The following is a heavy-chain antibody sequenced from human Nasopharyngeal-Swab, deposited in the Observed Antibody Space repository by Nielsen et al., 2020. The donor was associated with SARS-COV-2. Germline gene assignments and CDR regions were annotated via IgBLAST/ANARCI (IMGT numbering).Heavy chain of an antibody. J-gene: IGHJ4*02. Sequence: GESLKISCAASGFTFSNYRMHWVRQAPGEGLVWVSRLNGDGSSLNYADFVKGRFTISTDNAKSTLYLEMNSLRAEETAVYYCARGRGSSTSMIGYWGQGTLVTVSS. CDR2: LNGDGSSL. CDR1: GFTFSNYR. V-gene: IGHV3-74*01. D-gene: IGHD2/OR15-2a*01. CDR3: ARGRGSSTSMIGY.